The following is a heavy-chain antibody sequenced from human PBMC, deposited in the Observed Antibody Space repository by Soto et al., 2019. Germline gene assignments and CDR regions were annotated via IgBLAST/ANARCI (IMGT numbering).Heavy chain of an antibody. CDR1: GFSLSTSGVG. Sequence: QITLKESGPTLVKPTQTLTLTCTFSGFSLSTSGVGVGWIRQPPGKALEWLALIYWDDDKRYSPSLKSRLTITKDTSKNQVVLTMTNMDPVDTATYYCAHRLHPSGSYYLHDAFDIWGQGTMVTVSS. CDR2: IYWDDDK. CDR3: AHRLHPSGSYYLHDAFDI. J-gene: IGHJ3*02. V-gene: IGHV2-5*02. D-gene: IGHD1-26*01.